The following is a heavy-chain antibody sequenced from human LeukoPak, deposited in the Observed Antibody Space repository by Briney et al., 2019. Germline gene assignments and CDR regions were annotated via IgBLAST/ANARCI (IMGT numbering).Heavy chain of an antibody. J-gene: IGHJ4*02. D-gene: IGHD2-2*02. CDR1: GFTFSNAW. CDR2: IKKNTDGGTT. Sequence: PGGSLRLSCAASGFTFSNAWMSWVRQAPGKGLEWVGRIKKNTDGGTTDYAAPVKGRFTISRNDSKDTLYLQMDSLKTEDTAVYYCTTTYTLWGQGTLVTVSP. V-gene: IGHV3-15*01. CDR3: TTTYTL.